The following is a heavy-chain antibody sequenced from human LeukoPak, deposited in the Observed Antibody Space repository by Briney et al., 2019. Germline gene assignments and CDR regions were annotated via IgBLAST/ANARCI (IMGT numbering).Heavy chain of an antibody. CDR3: SRHVNTFDY. CDR1: GGSISSRNHY. V-gene: IGHV4-39*01. J-gene: IGHJ4*02. Sequence: SETLSLTCSVSGGSISSRNHYWGWIRQPPGKGLEWIGSIFYTGNTYYNPSLRSRVTMSVDTSKNHFSLNLSSVTAADMAVYYCSRHVNTFDYWGQGALVTVSS. CDR2: IFYTGNT.